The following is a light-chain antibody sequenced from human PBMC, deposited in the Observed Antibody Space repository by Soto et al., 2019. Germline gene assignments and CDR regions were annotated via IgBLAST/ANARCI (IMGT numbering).Light chain of an antibody. V-gene: IGKV1-39*01. Sequence: DIQMTQFPLSLSASVGDRVTITCRASQTTRSHLNWYQQKPGEAPKIVIYATSTLQSGVPSRFSGSVSGTDFILTISSLQPEDFATYYCQQTYRTPLTFGGGTKVDIK. J-gene: IGKJ4*01. CDR1: QTTRSH. CDR3: QQTYRTPLT. CDR2: ATS.